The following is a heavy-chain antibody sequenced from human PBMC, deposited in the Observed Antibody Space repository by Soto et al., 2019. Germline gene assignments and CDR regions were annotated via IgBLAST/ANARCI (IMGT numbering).Heavy chain of an antibody. J-gene: IGHJ4*02. Sequence: SCAASGFTFSSYGMHWVRQAPGKGLEWVAVIWYDGSNKYYADSVKGRFTISRDNSKNTLYLQMDSLRAEDTAVYYCASGATYYYDSSGYNYFDYWGQGTLVTVSS. CDR3: ASGATYYYDSSGYNYFDY. CDR1: GFTFSSYG. V-gene: IGHV3-33*01. D-gene: IGHD3-22*01. CDR2: IWYDGSNK.